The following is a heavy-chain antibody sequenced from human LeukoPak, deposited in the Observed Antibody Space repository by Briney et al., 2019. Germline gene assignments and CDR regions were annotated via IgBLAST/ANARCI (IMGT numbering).Heavy chain of an antibody. D-gene: IGHD1-1*01. CDR3: ARHEAGEYNLNWFDP. CDR1: GGSISSSSYY. J-gene: IGHJ5*02. V-gene: IGHV4-39*01. CDR2: IYYSGST. Sequence: SETLSLTCTVSGGSISSSSYYWGWIRQPPGKGLEWIGSIYYSGSTYYNPSLKSRVTISVDTSKNQFSLKLSSVTAADTAVYYCARHEAGEYNLNWFDPWGQGTLVTVSS.